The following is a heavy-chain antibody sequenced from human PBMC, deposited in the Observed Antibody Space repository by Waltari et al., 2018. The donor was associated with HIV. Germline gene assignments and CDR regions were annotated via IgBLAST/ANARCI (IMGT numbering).Heavy chain of an antibody. CDR2: ISPNTGGT. J-gene: IGHJ4*02. Sequence: QVQLVQSGAEVKKPGASVKVSCKTSGYIFSGYYIHWVRQAPGQGLEWMGWISPNTGGTRFAQRFQGGVTVTRDTSETTVYMEVSGLTSDDTAIYYCARVSRRDGSRLFDYWGPGTLVTVSS. D-gene: IGHD6-25*01. CDR1: GYIFSGYY. V-gene: IGHV1-2*02. CDR3: ARVSRRDGSRLFDY.